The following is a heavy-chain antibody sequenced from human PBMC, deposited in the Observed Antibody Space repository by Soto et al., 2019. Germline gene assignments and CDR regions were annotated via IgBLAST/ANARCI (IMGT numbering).Heavy chain of an antibody. V-gene: IGHV4-34*01. CDR3: ARTHYNWNYGVYYYYYGMDV. CDR1: GGSFSGYY. Sequence: PSETLSLTCAVYGGSFSGYYWSWLRPPPGKGLEWVGEINHSGSTNYNPSLKSRVTISVDTSKNQFSLKLSSVTAADTAVYYCARTHYNWNYGVYYYYYGMDVWGQGTTVT. J-gene: IGHJ6*02. CDR2: INHSGST. D-gene: IGHD1-7*01.